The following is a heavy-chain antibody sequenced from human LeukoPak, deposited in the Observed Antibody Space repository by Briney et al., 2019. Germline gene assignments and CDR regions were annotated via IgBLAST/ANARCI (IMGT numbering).Heavy chain of an antibody. CDR2: IYPGDSDT. CDR1: GYSFTSYW. CDR3: ARLITGTTNYYYYMDV. D-gene: IGHD1-7*01. J-gene: IGHJ6*03. Sequence: GESRKISCKGSGYSFTSYWIGWVRQLPGKGLEWMGIIYPGDSDTRYSPSFQGQVTISADKSISTAYLQWSSLKASDTAMYYCARLITGTTNYYYYMDVWGKGTTVTVSS. V-gene: IGHV5-51*01.